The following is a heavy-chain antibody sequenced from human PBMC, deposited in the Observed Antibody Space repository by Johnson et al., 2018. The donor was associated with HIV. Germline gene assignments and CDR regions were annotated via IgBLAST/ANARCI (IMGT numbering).Heavy chain of an antibody. D-gene: IGHD6-13*01. J-gene: IGHJ3*02. CDR1: GFTFNNYG. CDR3: ARGGYSTILDAFDI. Sequence: QVQLVESGGGLVKPGGSLRLSCAASGFTFNNYGMHWVRQAPGKGLEWVAVISFDGSNKYYADSVKGRFTISRDNSKNTLYLQMNSLRAEDTAVYYCARGGYSTILDAFDIWGQGTMVTVSS. V-gene: IGHV3-30*03. CDR2: ISFDGSNK.